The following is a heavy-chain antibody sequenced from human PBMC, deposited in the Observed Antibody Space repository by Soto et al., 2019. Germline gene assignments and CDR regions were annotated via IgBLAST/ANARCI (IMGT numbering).Heavy chain of an antibody. CDR1: GFSFNTYG. Sequence: LRLSCAASGFSFNTYGIHWVRQPPGKGLEWVAVISFDGTNTFEADSVKGRFSISRDNSKNILYLQMDRLTIEDAAVYYCAKDLALYQIGSHYGMDVWGPGTTVTVSS. D-gene: IGHD2-2*03. CDR2: ISFDGTNT. CDR3: AKDLALYQIGSHYGMDV. V-gene: IGHV3-30*18. J-gene: IGHJ6*02.